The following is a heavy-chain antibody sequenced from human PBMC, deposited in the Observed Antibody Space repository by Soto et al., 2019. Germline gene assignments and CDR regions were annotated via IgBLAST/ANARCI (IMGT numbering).Heavy chain of an antibody. CDR3: ARAEWLVLPYFDY. CDR2: IYYSGST. CDR1: GGSISSYY. J-gene: IGHJ4*02. D-gene: IGHD3-22*01. Sequence: QVQLQESGPGLVKPSETLSLTCTVSGGSISSYYWSWIRQPPGKGLEWIGYIYYSGSTNYNPSLKSRVTISVDTSKNQFSLKLSSVTAADTAVYYCARAEWLVLPYFDYWGQGTLVTVSS. V-gene: IGHV4-59*01.